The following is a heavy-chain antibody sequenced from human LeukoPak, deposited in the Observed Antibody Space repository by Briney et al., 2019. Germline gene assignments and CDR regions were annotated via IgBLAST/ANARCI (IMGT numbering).Heavy chain of an antibody. J-gene: IGHJ4*02. D-gene: IGHD3-22*01. V-gene: IGHV1-69*01. CDR3: VRDPAYYYDSSGLHYFDN. Sequence: VASVKVSCKASGGTFSSYAISWVRQAPGQGLEWMGGIIPIFGTANYAQKFQGRVTITADESTSTAYMELSSLRSDDTAVYYCVRDPAYYYDSSGLHYFDNWGQGTLVIVSS. CDR1: GGTFSSYA. CDR2: IIPIFGTA.